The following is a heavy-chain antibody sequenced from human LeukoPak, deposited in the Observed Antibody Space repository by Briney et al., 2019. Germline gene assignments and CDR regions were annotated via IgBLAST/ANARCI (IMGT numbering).Heavy chain of an antibody. CDR1: GGSVSSDNYY. V-gene: IGHV4-61*01. Sequence: PSETLSLTCTVSGGSVSSDNYYWTWIRQPPGKGLEWFGYISYSGRATYNPSLKSRVTMSIDTSKTQFSLWLNSVTTADTAVYYCARDLGITVAGRFNYYAMDVWGQGTPVTVSS. CDR3: ARDLGITVAGRFNYYAMDV. J-gene: IGHJ6*02. CDR2: ISYSGRA. D-gene: IGHD6-19*01.